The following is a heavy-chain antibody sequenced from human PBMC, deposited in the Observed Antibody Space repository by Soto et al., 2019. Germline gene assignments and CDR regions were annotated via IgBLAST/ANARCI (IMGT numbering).Heavy chain of an antibody. Sequence: QVQLVESGGGLVKPGGSLRLSCAASGFTFSDYFMTWIRQAPGKGLEWVSYISSSGTTIFYADSVQGRFTISRDNAKKSLYLEINSRRAEDTAVYYCARDWGRCYSGFDSWGQGTLVTVSS. CDR1: GFTFSDYF. D-gene: IGHD2-15*01. J-gene: IGHJ4*02. V-gene: IGHV3-11*01. CDR3: ARDWGRCYSGFDS. CDR2: ISSSGTTI.